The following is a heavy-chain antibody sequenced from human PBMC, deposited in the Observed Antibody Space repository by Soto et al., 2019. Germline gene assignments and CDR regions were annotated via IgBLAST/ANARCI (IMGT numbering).Heavy chain of an antibody. CDR1: GDSVSSKSAA. V-gene: IGHV6-1*01. J-gene: IGHJ5*01. CDR3: TRALSGSYDS. Sequence: SQTLSLTCAISGDSVSSKSAAWNWIRQSPSRGLKWLGRTYYRSKWSTDYAVSVKSRITINPDTSKNQFSLQLNSVTPEDTAVYYCTRALSGSYDSWGQGTLVTVSS. CDR2: TYYRSKWST. D-gene: IGHD1-26*01.